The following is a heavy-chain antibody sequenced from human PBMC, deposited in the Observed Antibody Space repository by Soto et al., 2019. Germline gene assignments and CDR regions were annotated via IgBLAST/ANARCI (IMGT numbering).Heavy chain of an antibody. CDR1: GYTFTSYA. CDR3: ARGSSWSYFDY. CDR2: INTDKDNT. Sequence: QVQLVQSGAEVKKPGASVKVSCKASGYTFTSYAIHWVRQAPGQRLEWMGWINTDKDNTKYPQKFQGRVTITRDTSASIVYMELSSLRSEDTAVYYCARGSSWSYFDYWGEGTLVTVSS. D-gene: IGHD6-13*01. J-gene: IGHJ4*02. V-gene: IGHV1-3*04.